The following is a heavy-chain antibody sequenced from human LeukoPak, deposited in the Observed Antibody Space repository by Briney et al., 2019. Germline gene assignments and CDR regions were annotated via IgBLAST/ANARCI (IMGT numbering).Heavy chain of an antibody. J-gene: IGHJ6*03. V-gene: IGHV4-34*01. Sequence: SETLSLTCAVYGGSFSGYYWSWIRQPPGKGREWMGEINHNGSTNYNPSLMSRGPIPVDTSQTQFPLKLCSVTAADTAVYYCARGRGGSGNRRYDPYYYYSMDVWGKGTTVTVSS. D-gene: IGHD4-23*01. CDR2: INHNGST. CDR3: ARGRGGSGNRRYDPYYYYSMDV. CDR1: GGSFSGYY.